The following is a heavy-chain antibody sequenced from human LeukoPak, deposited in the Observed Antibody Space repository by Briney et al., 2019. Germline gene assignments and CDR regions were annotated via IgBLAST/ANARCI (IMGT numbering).Heavy chain of an antibody. CDR1: GFTFSSYS. CDR2: ISSSSSYI. D-gene: IGHD6-13*01. Sequence: GGSLRLSCAASGFTFSSYSMNWVRQAPGKGLEWVSSISSSSSYIYYADSVKGRFTISRDNAKNSLYLQMNSLPPEATAVYYVAREGIYGSSWSAYFDYWGQGTLVTVSS. V-gene: IGHV3-21*01. CDR3: AREGIYGSSWSAYFDY. J-gene: IGHJ4*02.